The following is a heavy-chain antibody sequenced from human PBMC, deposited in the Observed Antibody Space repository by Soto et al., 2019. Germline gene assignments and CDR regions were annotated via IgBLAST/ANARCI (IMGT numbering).Heavy chain of an antibody. J-gene: IGHJ5*02. CDR1: GFSLRTSGVG. CDR2: IYWNDAK. Sequence: QITLKESGPTLVKPTQTLTLTCIFSGFSLRTSGVGVGWIRQPPGKALEWLGFIYWNDAKRYSPSLKSRLTIPKDTSKNQVVLTMTNMDPVDTATYYCAKSGSSGWYGWFDPWCQGTLVTVSS. V-gene: IGHV2-5*01. D-gene: IGHD6-19*01. CDR3: AKSGSSGWYGWFDP.